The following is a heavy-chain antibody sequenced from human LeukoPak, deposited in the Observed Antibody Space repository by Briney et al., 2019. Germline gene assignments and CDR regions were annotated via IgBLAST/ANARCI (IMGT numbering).Heavy chain of an antibody. V-gene: IGHV3-30*03. CDR3: TTWGSYSYFYYYYMDV. CDR1: GFTFSSYG. D-gene: IGHD3-16*01. Sequence: GGSLRLSCAASGFTFSSYGMHWVRQAPGKGLEWVAVISYDGSNKYYADSVKGRFTISRDNSKNTLYLQMNSLKTEDTAVYYCTTWGSYSYFYYYYMDVWGKGTTVTISS. J-gene: IGHJ6*03. CDR2: ISYDGSNK.